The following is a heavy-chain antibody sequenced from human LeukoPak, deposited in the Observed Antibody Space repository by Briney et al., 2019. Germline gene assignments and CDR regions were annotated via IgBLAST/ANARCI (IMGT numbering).Heavy chain of an antibody. CDR1: GFTFSDYY. D-gene: IGHD3-9*01. V-gene: IGHV3-11*01. CDR3: ARDILTGNDY. CDR2: VSSGSSTI. Sequence: GGSLRLSCAASGFTFSDYYMSWIRQAPGKALEWVSYVSSGSSTIYYADSVKGRFTVSRDNGKRSLYLHMNSLRAEDTAVYYCARDILTGNDYWGQGTLVTVSS. J-gene: IGHJ4*02.